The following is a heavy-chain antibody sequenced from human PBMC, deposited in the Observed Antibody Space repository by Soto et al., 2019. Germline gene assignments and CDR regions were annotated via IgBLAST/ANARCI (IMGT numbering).Heavy chain of an antibody. CDR1: GFTFSSYG. J-gene: IGHJ2*01. Sequence: HVQLVESGGGVVQPGRSLRLSCAASGFTFSSYGMHWVRQAPGKGLEWVAVISYDGSNKYYADSVKGRFTISRDNSKNTLYLQMNSLRAEDTAVYYCAKDLLAYCGGDCYWYFDLWGRGTLVTVSS. D-gene: IGHD2-21*01. V-gene: IGHV3-30*18. CDR3: AKDLLAYCGGDCYWYFDL. CDR2: ISYDGSNK.